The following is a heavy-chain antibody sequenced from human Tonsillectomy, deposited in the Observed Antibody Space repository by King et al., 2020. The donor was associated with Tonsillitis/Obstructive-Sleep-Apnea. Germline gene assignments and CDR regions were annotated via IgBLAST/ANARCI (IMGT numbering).Heavy chain of an antibody. Sequence: VQLQESGPGLVKPSETLSLTCTGSGGSLSSYYWSWIRQPPGKGLRWIGYFYYSGSTNYNPSLKSRVTISVDTSKNQFSLKRSSVTAADTAVYYCTRADWYPPAPDYWGQGILVTVSS. CDR2: FYYSGST. D-gene: IGHD3/OR15-3a*01. CDR1: GGSLSSYY. V-gene: IGHV4-59*01. CDR3: TRADWYPPAPDY. J-gene: IGHJ4*02.